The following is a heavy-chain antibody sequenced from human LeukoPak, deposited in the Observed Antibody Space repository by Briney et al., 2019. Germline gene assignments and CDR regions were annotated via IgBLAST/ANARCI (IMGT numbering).Heavy chain of an antibody. Sequence: SGPTLVNPTQPLTLTCTFSGFSLSTSGVGVGWIRQPPGKALEWLALIYWNDDKRYSPSLKSRLTITKDTSKNQVVLTMTNMDPVDTATYYCAHTMTLSYYYDSSGYFESYWGQGTLVTVSS. V-gene: IGHV2-5*01. CDR3: AHTMTLSYYYDSSGYFESY. CDR1: GFSLSTSGVG. D-gene: IGHD3-22*01. CDR2: IYWNDDK. J-gene: IGHJ4*02.